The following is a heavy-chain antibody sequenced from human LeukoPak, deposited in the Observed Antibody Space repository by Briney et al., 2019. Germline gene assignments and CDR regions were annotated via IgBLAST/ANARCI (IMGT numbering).Heavy chain of an antibody. CDR2: ISSAGTNT. CDR1: GFSFSNYA. Sequence: PGGSLRLSCEASGFSFSNYAMHWVRQAPGKGLEYVSAISSAGTNTHYGSSVKGRFTISIENSKNTLYLQLDSPRADDMAVYYCAGGYDNYGYHDYWGQGSLVTVSS. D-gene: IGHD3-22*01. V-gene: IGHV3-64*01. J-gene: IGHJ4*02. CDR3: AGGYDNYGYHDY.